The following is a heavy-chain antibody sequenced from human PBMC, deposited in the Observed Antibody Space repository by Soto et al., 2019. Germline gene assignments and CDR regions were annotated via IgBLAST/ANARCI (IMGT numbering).Heavy chain of an antibody. V-gene: IGHV4-59*01. Sequence: LSLTCTVSGGSISSYYWTWIRQPPGKGLEWIGYVHYSGSTNYNPSLKSRVTISVDTSKNQFSLKLSSVTAADTAVYYCATNHQGRKDYYDSSGYYDYWGQGTLVTVSS. D-gene: IGHD3-22*01. J-gene: IGHJ4*02. CDR2: VHYSGST. CDR3: ATNHQGRKDYYDSSGYYDY. CDR1: GGSISSYY.